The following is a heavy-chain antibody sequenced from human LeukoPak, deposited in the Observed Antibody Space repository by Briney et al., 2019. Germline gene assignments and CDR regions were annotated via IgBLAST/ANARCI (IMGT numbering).Heavy chain of an antibody. CDR3: ARGGKAAVRFDL. Sequence: PSETLSLTCSVSGASMSSFYWSWIRQPPGKGLEWIGYISYSGSTNYNPSLKSRLTISVDTSKNQFSLKLTSVTAADTAVYYCARGGKAAVRFDLWGRGTLVTVSS. CDR1: GASMSSFY. D-gene: IGHD2-15*01. V-gene: IGHV4-59*08. J-gene: IGHJ2*01. CDR2: ISYSGST.